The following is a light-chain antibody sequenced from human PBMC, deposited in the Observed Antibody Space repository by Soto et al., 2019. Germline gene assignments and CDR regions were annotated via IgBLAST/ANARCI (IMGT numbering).Light chain of an antibody. Sequence: DIQMTQSPSTLTASIGDRVTITCRASQSFSTWLAWYQQKPGKAPKLLIYRASRLESSVPSRFSGSGSGTEFTLTSSSLQPDDFATYFCQQYIHYPLTFGGGTKVEL. J-gene: IGKJ4*01. CDR1: QSFSTW. CDR2: RAS. V-gene: IGKV1-5*03. CDR3: QQYIHYPLT.